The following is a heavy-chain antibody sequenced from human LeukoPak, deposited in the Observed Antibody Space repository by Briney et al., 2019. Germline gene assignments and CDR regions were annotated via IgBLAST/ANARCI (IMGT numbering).Heavy chain of an antibody. V-gene: IGHV3-30*18. D-gene: IGHD3-9*01. CDR1: GFTFSSYG. CDR3: AKAGFYDILIDGLDI. CDR2: ISYDGSNK. Sequence: GGSPRLSCAASGFTFSSYGMHWVRQAPGKGLEWVAVISYDGSNKYYADSVKGRFTISRDNSKNTLYLQMNSLRVEDTAVYYCAKAGFYDILIDGLDIWGQGTMVIVSS. J-gene: IGHJ3*02.